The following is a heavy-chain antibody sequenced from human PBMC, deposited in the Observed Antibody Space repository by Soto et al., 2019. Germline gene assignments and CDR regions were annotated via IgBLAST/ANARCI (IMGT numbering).Heavy chain of an antibody. Sequence: GGSLRLSCVTSGFTFNSYWMSWVRQTPGQGLECVARINHDGSDKNYVDSVKGRFTISRDNAKNSLFLQMNSLRAEDTAVYYCTTLSWDASDWHWGLGALVTVSS. CDR2: INHDGSDK. D-gene: IGHD6-19*01. CDR1: GFTFNSYW. CDR3: TTLSWDASDWH. V-gene: IGHV3-7*03. J-gene: IGHJ4*02.